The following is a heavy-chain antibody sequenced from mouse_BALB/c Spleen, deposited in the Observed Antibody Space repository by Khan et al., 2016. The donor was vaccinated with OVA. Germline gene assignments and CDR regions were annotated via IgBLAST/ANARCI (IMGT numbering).Heavy chain of an antibody. D-gene: IGHD2-3*01. CDR1: GYSITSDYA. J-gene: IGHJ2*01. CDR2: ISYSGST. CDR3: ASGRLVLQYPDYFDY. V-gene: IGHV3-2*02. Sequence: EVQLQESGPGLLKPSQSLSLTCTVTGYSITSDYAWNWLRKFPENQLEWMAYISYSGSTNYSPSLRSRISITRDTSKNKLFLQLNSVTTEDTATYYCASGRLVLQYPDYFDYWGQGTTVTVSS.